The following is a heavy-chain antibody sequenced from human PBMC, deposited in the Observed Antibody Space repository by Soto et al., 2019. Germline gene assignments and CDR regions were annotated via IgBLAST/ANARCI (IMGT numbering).Heavy chain of an antibody. Sequence: GGSLRLSCVASGFTFSNYAMNWVRQAPGKGLEWVSSISGSGGITFYAASVKGWFTISRDNSKNTLYLQMNSLRAEDTAIYYCAKDECGGGDCYRSSDCWGQGTLVTVSS. D-gene: IGHD2-21*02. V-gene: IGHV3-23*01. CDR1: GFTFSNYA. J-gene: IGHJ4*02. CDR2: ISGSGGIT. CDR3: AKDECGGGDCYRSSDC.